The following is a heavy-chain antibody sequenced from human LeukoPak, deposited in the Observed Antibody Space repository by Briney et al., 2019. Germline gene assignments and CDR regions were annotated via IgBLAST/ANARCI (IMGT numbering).Heavy chain of an antibody. CDR1: GGSISAYS. J-gene: IGHJ5*02. D-gene: IGHD1-14*01. CDR2: IYTSGCT. CDR3: ARDNPAGP. V-gene: IGHV4-4*07. Sequence: SETLSLTCTVSGGSISAYSWSWIRQSAGKGLEWIGRIYTSGCTDYNPSFKSRVTMSIDTSKKQFSLNLTSVTAADTAVYYCARDNPAGPWGQGTLVTVSS.